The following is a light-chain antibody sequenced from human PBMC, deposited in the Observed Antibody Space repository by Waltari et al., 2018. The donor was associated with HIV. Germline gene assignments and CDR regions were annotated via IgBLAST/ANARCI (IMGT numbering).Light chain of an antibody. CDR1: SGSIADTH. CDR3: QSYDRTNPCV. V-gene: IGLV6-57*03. J-gene: IGLJ1*01. CDR2: EDN. Sequence: NFMLTQPHSVSESPGKTVTISCARSSGSIADTHVQRYQQRPGSVPTPVIYEDNQRPSGVPDRFSGSIDSSSNSASLTISELKTEDEADYYCQSYDRTNPCVFGTGTRVTVL.